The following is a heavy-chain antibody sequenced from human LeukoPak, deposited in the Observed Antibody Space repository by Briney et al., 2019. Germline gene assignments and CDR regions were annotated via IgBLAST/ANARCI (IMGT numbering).Heavy chain of an antibody. CDR3: ARASYSGSYFLSVDWFDP. D-gene: IGHD1-26*01. V-gene: IGHV1-69*05. CDR2: IIPIFGTA. J-gene: IGHJ5*02. CDR1: GGTFSSYA. Sequence: ASVKVSCKASGGTFSSYAISWVRQAPGQGLEWMGGIIPIFGTANYAQKFQGRVTITTDESTSTAYMELSSLRSEDTAVYYCARASYSGSYFLSVDWFDPWSQGTLVTVSS.